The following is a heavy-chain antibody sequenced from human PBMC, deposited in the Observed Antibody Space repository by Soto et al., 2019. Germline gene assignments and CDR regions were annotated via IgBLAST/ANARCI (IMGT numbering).Heavy chain of an antibody. Sequence: EVQLVESGGGLVQPGGSLRLSCAASGFTFSGSWMHWVRQAPGKGLVWVSRINGEGSGTSYADFVKGRFTISRDDAKNTLFLQMNGLRAKDTAVYYCARGIFGSGTANDYWGQGTLVTVSS. CDR1: GFTFSGSW. V-gene: IGHV3-74*01. D-gene: IGHD3-10*01. J-gene: IGHJ4*02. CDR2: INGEGSGT. CDR3: ARGIFGSGTANDY.